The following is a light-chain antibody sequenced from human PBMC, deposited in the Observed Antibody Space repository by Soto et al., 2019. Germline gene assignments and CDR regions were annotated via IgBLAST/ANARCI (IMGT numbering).Light chain of an antibody. CDR3: SSYTSRSTLNYV. Sequence: QSVLTQPASVSGSPGQSITISCTGTSSDVGGYNYVSWYQQHPGKAPRVMINEVNSRPAGVSSHFSGSKSGNTASLTISGLQAEDEADYYCSSYTSRSTLNYVFGTGTKLTVL. V-gene: IGLV2-14*03. J-gene: IGLJ1*01. CDR2: EVN. CDR1: SSDVGGYNY.